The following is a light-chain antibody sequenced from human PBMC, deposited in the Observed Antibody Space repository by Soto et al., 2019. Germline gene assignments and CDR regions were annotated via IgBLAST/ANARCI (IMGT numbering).Light chain of an antibody. CDR2: DAS. J-gene: IGKJ5*01. Sequence: EIVLTQSPATLSLSPGERATLSCRASQSVSSYLAWYQQKPGQPPRLLISDASNRATGIPARFSGSGSGTDFTLTISSLEHEDFAAYYCQQRTTTFGQGTRLDIK. CDR1: QSVSSY. CDR3: QQRTTT. V-gene: IGKV3-11*01.